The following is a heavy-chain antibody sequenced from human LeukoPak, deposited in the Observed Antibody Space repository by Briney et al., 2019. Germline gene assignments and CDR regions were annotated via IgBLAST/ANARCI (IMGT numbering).Heavy chain of an antibody. CDR1: GGSISSSNW. CDR3: AAEDDYGDSPHY. CDR2: IYHSGST. V-gene: IGHV4-4*02. Sequence: SETLSLTCAVSGGSISSSNWWSWVRQPPGKGLEWIGEIYHSGSTNYNPSLKSRVTISVDKSKNQFSLKLSSVTAADTAVYYCAAEDDYGDSPHYWGQGTLVTVSS. J-gene: IGHJ4*02. D-gene: IGHD4-17*01.